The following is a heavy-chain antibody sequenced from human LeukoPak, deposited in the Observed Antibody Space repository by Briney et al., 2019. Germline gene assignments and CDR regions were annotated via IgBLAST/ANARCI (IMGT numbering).Heavy chain of an antibody. CDR1: GCTFGDYA. CDR3: TRGGYCSSISCLFDY. D-gene: IGHD2-2*01. CDR2: IRSKAYGGTI. Sequence: RSPRLSCTASGCTFGDYAMIWVRQAPATRLEWVGFIRSKAYGGTIVYAASVKGRFTISRDDSKSIAYLQTSSLKTEDTAVYYCTRGGYCSSISCLFDYWGQGSLVTVSS. V-gene: IGHV3-49*04. J-gene: IGHJ4*02.